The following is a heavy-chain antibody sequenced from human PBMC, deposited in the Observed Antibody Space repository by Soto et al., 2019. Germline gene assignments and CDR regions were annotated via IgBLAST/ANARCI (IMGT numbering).Heavy chain of an antibody. CDR1: GYSFSSYC. D-gene: IGHD3-22*01. CDR2: SNTYHGNR. CDR3: ARDRLRGYDSSGFYS. J-gene: IGHJ4*02. Sequence: QVQLVQSGAELRKPGASVKVSCKASGYSFSSYCINWVRQAPGQGLEWMGWSNTYHGNRNYAQECEDIVTMTTATSTNTVYMELRSLKSDDTAIYYCARDRLRGYDSSGFYSWGQGTLVTVSS. V-gene: IGHV1-18*01.